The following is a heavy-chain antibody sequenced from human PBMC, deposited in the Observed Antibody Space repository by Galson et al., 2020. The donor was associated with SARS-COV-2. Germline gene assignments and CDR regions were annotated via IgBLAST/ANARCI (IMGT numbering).Heavy chain of an antibody. CDR1: GFTFSSYG. CDR3: ARAGRDGYSFDY. D-gene: IGHD4-4*01. J-gene: IGHJ4*02. V-gene: IGHV3-33*01. CDR2: IWYDGSNK. Sequence: TGGSLRLSCAASGFTFSSYGMHWVRQAPGKGLEWVAVIWYDGSNKYYADSMKGRFTISRDNSKNTLYLQMNSLRAEDTAVYYCARAGRDGYSFDYWGQGTLVTVSS.